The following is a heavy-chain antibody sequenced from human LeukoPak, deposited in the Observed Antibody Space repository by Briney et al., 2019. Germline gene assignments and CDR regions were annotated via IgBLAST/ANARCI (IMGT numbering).Heavy chain of an antibody. D-gene: IGHD6-13*01. CDR1: GYSISSGYF. CDR2: IYHSGTT. V-gene: IGHV4-38-2*02. J-gene: IGHJ4*02. Sequence: SETLSLTCTVSGYSISSGYFWGWIRQPPGKGLEWIGSIYHSGTTYYNPSLKSRVTISVDTSKNQFSLKLSSVTAADTAVYYCASANRQQQLDFDYWGQGTLVTVSS. CDR3: ASANRQQQLDFDY.